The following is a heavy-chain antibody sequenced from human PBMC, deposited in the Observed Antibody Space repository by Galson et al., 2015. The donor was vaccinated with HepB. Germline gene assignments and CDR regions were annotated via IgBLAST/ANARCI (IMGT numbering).Heavy chain of an antibody. D-gene: IGHD1-1*01. CDR3: AKGPASTWTYSDY. V-gene: IGHV3-23*01. J-gene: IGHJ4*02. Sequence: SLRLSCAASGFTFSLYAMSWVRQAPGKGLEWVSAVSGSGGSTYYADSVKGRFTISRDNSKNTLYLQMNSLSAEDTAIYYCAKGPASTWTYSDYWGQGTLVTVSS. CDR1: GFTFSLYA. CDR2: VSGSGGST.